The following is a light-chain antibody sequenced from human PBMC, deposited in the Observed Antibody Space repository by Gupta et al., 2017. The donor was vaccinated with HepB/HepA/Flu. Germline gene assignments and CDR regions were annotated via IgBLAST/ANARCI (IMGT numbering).Light chain of an antibody. J-gene: IGKJ5*01. V-gene: IGKV1D-12*01. Sequence: DIQMTQSPSSLSASVGDRVTFACRASQNIGNYFAWYQQKPGKAPKLVIWDAYTLHTGVPSRFSGNRSGTDYTLTINSLQPEDFATYYCLQSNYLPLPFGQGTRLEIK. CDR1: QNIGNY. CDR2: DAY. CDR3: LQSNYLPLP.